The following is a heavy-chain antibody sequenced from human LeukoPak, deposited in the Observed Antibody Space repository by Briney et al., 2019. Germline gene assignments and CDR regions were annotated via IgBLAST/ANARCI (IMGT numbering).Heavy chain of an antibody. V-gene: IGHV4-59*01. CDR3: ARIRAGGYNYPYFDY. Sequence: SETLSLTCTVSGGSISNYYWNWIRQPPGKGLEWIGYIYYTGSTNYNPSLKSRVTISVDTSKNQFSLKLSSVTAADTAVYYCARIRAGGYNYPYFDYWGQGTLVTVSS. D-gene: IGHD5-24*01. CDR2: IYYTGST. J-gene: IGHJ4*02. CDR1: GGSISNYY.